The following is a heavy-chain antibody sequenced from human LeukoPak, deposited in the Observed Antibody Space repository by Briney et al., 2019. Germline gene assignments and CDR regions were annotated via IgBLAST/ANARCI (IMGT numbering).Heavy chain of an antibody. CDR1: GFTFSSYW. J-gene: IGHJ4*02. V-gene: IGHV3-74*01. Sequence: GGSLRLSCAASGFTFSSYWMHWVRQAPGKGLVWVSRINSDGSSTSYADSVKGRFTISRDNAKNSLYLQMNSLRAEDTAVYYCARRGYYYDSSGYYLGGFDYWGQGTLVTVSS. CDR3: ARRGYYYDSSGYYLGGFDY. D-gene: IGHD3-22*01. CDR2: INSDGSST.